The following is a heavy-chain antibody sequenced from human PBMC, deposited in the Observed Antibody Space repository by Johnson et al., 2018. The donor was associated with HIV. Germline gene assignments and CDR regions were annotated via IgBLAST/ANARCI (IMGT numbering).Heavy chain of an antibody. J-gene: IGHJ3*02. Sequence: QMQLVESGGGLVQPGRSLRLSCAASGFTFSSYAMHWVRQAPGKGLEWVAVISYDGSNKYYADSVKGRFTISRDNSKNTLYLQMNSLRAEDTAVYYCAKDKEYSSSPGAFDIWGQGTMVTVSS. D-gene: IGHD6-6*01. CDR3: AKDKEYSSSPGAFDI. CDR1: GFTFSSYA. V-gene: IGHV3-30*04. CDR2: ISYDGSNK.